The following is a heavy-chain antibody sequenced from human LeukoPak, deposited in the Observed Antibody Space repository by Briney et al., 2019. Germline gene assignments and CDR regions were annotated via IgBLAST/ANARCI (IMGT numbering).Heavy chain of an antibody. Sequence: ASVKVSCKASGGTFSSYAISWVRQAPGQGLEWMGGIIPIFGTANHAQKFQGRVTITADESTSTAYMELSSLRSEDTAVYYCARGGYSYGYADYWGQGTLVTVSS. D-gene: IGHD5-18*01. CDR2: IIPIFGTA. J-gene: IGHJ4*02. CDR3: ARGGYSYGYADY. V-gene: IGHV1-69*13. CDR1: GGTFSSYA.